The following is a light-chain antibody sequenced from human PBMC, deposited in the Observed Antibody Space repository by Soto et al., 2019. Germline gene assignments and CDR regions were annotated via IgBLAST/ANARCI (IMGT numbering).Light chain of an antibody. CDR1: QDITNY. V-gene: IGKV1-9*01. CDR2: SAS. Sequence: QLTQSPSSLSASIGDRVTITCRASQDITNYLAWYQQQPGEAPKLLVYSASTLHSGVPTRFSGSGSGTEFILTIGRLQPEDFATYYCHHLAGTFGQGTKLEMK. J-gene: IGKJ2*01. CDR3: HHLAGT.